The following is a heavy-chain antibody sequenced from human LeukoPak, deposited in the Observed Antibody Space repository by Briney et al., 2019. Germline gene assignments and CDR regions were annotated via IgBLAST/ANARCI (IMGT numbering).Heavy chain of an antibody. J-gene: IGHJ4*02. V-gene: IGHV3-43*02. D-gene: IGHD5-18*01. CDR3: AKDGYSYGYGLGYFDY. CDR1: GFTFDDYA. CDR2: ISGDGGST. Sequence: GSLRLSCAASGFTFDDYAMHWVRQAPGKGLEWVSLISGDGGSTYYAGSVKGRFTISRDNSKNSLYLQMNSLRTEDTALYYCAKDGYSYGYGLGYFDYWAREPWSPSPQ.